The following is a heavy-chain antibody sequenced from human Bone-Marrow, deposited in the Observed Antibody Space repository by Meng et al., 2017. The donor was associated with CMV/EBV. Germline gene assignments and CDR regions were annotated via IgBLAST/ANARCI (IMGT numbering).Heavy chain of an antibody. V-gene: IGHV4-61*01. J-gene: IGHJ6*02. Sequence: SETLSLTCTVSSGSVSSDNYYWSWIRQPPGKGLEWIAYIYDNWSTNYNPSLKSRVTISVDTSKNQFSLKLSSVTAADTAVYYCARVNWNYRFSFSSYGMDVWGQGTTVTVSS. CDR3: ARVNWNYRFSFSSYGMDV. CDR1: SGSVSSDNYY. D-gene: IGHD1-7*01. CDR2: IYDNWST.